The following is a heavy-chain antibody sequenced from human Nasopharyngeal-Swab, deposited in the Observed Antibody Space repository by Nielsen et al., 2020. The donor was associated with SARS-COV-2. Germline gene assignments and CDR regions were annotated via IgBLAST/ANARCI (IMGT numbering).Heavy chain of an antibody. D-gene: IGHD6-19*01. CDR1: GFTFSSYW. CDR2: IKQDGSEK. J-gene: IGHJ6*02. V-gene: IGHV3-7*01. CDR3: ASTGYSSGWYLSTLYYYYGMDV. Sequence: GGSLRLSCAASGFTFSSYWMSWVRQAPGKGLEWVANIKQDGSEKYYVDSVKGRFTISRDNAKNSLYLQMNSLRAEDTAVYYCASTGYSSGWYLSTLYYYYGMDVWGQGTTVTVSS.